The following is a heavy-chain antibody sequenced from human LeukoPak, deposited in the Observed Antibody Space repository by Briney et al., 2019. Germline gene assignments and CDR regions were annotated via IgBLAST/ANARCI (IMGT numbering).Heavy chain of an antibody. CDR2: VNSNGRST. CDR3: ARGGPYDSGTYTSDQ. CDR1: GFTFSSYW. V-gene: IGHV3-74*01. Sequence: PGGSLRLSCAASGFTFSSYWMHWVRHVPGKGLVWVSRVNSNGRSTSYADSVKGRFTISRDNAKNTLYLQMNSLRAEDTAVYYCARGGPYDSGTYTSDQWGQGTLVTVSS. J-gene: IGHJ4*02. D-gene: IGHD3-10*01.